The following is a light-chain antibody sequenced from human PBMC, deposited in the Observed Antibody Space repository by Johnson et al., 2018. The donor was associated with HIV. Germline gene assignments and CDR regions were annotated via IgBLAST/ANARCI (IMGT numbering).Light chain of an antibody. CDR3: GTWDSSLSAGRV. Sequence: QSVLTQPPSVSAAPGQKVTISCSGSSSNIGNNYVSWYQQLPGTAPKLLIYDNNKRPSGIPDRFSGSKSGTSATLGITGLQTGDEGDYYFGTWDSSLSAGRVFGTATKVTVL. V-gene: IGLV1-51*01. CDR2: DNN. J-gene: IGLJ1*01. CDR1: SSNIGNNY.